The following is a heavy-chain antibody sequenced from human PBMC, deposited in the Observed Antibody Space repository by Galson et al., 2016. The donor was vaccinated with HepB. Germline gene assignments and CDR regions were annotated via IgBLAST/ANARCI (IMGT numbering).Heavy chain of an antibody. CDR3: ATVPGWESGIYDH. V-gene: IGHV4-39*02. CDR1: GDSIGSSSYH. Sequence: ETLSLPCRVSGDSIGSSSYHWDWIRQPPGKGLEWLGSIYYVGRAYYRSSLKSRLTLSLDPAKNHISLNLTSVTAADTAVYYCATVPGWESGIYDHWGQGTLVSVSS. J-gene: IGHJ4*02. D-gene: IGHD1-26*01. CDR2: IYYVGRA.